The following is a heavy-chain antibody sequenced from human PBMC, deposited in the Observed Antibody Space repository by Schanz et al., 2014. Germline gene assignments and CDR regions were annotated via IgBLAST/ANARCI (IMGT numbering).Heavy chain of an antibody. CDR2: ISGSSRTI. Sequence: DVHLLESGGGLVQPGGSLRLSCAASEFTFSTDAMSWVRQAPGKGLEWVSYISGSSRTIYYADSMKGRFTVSRDNAENALYLQMNSLRAEDTTVYYCAKGRFGGLSAFDIWGQGTMVTVSS. J-gene: IGHJ3*02. CDR1: EFTFSTDA. CDR3: AKGRFGGLSAFDI. D-gene: IGHD3-10*01. V-gene: IGHV3-48*01.